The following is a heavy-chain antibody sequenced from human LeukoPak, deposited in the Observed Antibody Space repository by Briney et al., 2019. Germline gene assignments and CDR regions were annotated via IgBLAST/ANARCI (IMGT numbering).Heavy chain of an antibody. CDR3: AKGAVGATWLDP. CDR1: GFTFSNYG. J-gene: IGHJ5*02. V-gene: IGHV3-30*18. Sequence: GGSLRLSCAASGFTFSNYGMHWVRQAPGKGLEWVAIISYDGSNKYYADSVKGRFTISRDNSKNTLYLQMNSPRVEDTAVYYCAKGAVGATWLDPWGQGTLVTVSS. D-gene: IGHD1-26*01. CDR2: ISYDGSNK.